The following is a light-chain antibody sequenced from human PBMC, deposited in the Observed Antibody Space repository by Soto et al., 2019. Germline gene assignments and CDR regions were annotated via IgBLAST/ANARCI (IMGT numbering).Light chain of an antibody. V-gene: IGKV3-20*01. CDR1: QSVSSNY. Sequence: EIVLTQSPGTLSLSPGERATLSCRASQSVSSNYLAWYQHKPGQAPRLLIYAASSRATGIPDRFSGSGSGTDFTLTISRLEPEDFAVYFCQQYGSSPITFGPGTKVDIQ. CDR3: QQYGSSPIT. CDR2: AAS. J-gene: IGKJ3*01.